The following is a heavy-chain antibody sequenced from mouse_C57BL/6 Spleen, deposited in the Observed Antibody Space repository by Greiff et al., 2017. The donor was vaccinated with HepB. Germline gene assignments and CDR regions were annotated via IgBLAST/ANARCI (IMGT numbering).Heavy chain of an antibody. CDR3: ARTHYYGSSYWYFDV. D-gene: IGHD1-1*01. CDR2: IYPRSGNT. J-gene: IGHJ1*03. Sequence: QVQLQQSGAELARPGASVKLSCKASGYTFTSYGISWVKQRTGQGLEWIGEIYPRSGNTYYNEKFKGKATLTADKSSSTAYMELRSLTSEDSAVYFCARTHYYGSSYWYFDVWGTGTTVTVSS. CDR1: GYTFTSYG. V-gene: IGHV1-81*01.